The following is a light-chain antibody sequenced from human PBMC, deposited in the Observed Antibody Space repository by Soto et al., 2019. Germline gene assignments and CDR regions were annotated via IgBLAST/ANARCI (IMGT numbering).Light chain of an antibody. J-gene: IGLJ1*01. V-gene: IGLV2-14*01. CDR3: SSFTTTRFYV. Sequence: QSVLTQPTSVSGSPGQSSTSYCTCSGYDIGAYDYVSWYQQHPGKAPRLLIHGVRNRPPGISSRFSASKSGLTASLTISGLRAEDEADYYCSSFTTTRFYVFGPGTKVTVL. CDR2: GVR. CDR1: GYDIGAYDY.